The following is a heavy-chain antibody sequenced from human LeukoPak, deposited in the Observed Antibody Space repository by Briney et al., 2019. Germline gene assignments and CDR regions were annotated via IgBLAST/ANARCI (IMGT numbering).Heavy chain of an antibody. Sequence: GGSLRLSCAASGFTFSSYWMSWVRQAPGKGLEWVANMNRDGSEKNYVDSIKGRFTISRDNAANSLYLQMNSLRVEDTAVYYCARVGDSSGYYYDGWFDPWGQGTLVTVSS. V-gene: IGHV3-7*01. D-gene: IGHD3-22*01. CDR3: ARVGDSSGYYYDGWFDP. J-gene: IGHJ5*02. CDR1: GFTFSSYW. CDR2: MNRDGSEK.